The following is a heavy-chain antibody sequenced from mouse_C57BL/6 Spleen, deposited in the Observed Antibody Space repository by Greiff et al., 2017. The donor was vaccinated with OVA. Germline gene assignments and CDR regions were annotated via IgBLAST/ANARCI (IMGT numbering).Heavy chain of an antibody. Sequence: QVQLQQSGPELARPGASVTMSCKASGYTFTGYTMHWVAQRPGQGLEWIGYINPSSGYTIYNQKFQDKATLSADTSSSSSYMQRSSLTAEEAADYYCARDGANEWYFDVWGTGTTVTVSS. V-gene: IGHV1-4*01. CDR1: GYTFTGYT. CDR2: INPSSGYT. J-gene: IGHJ1*03. D-gene: IGHD1-1*01. CDR3: ARDGANEWYFDV.